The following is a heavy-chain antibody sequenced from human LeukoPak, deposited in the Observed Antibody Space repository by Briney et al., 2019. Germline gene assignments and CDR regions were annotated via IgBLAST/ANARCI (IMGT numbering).Heavy chain of an antibody. Sequence: PGGSLRLSCAASGFTFSSYAMHWVRQAPGKGLEWGAVISYDGSNKYYADSVKGRFTISRDNSKNTLYLQMNSLRAEDTVVYDCAREWLGSFDYWGQGTLVTVSS. CDR3: AREWLGSFDY. CDR1: GFTFSSYA. J-gene: IGHJ4*02. V-gene: IGHV3-30*04. D-gene: IGHD6-19*01. CDR2: ISYDGSNK.